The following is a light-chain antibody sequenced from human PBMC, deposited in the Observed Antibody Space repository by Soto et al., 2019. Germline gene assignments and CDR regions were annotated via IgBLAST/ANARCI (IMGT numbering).Light chain of an antibody. J-gene: IGLJ2*01. Sequence: QSALTQPPSASGSPGQSVTISCTGTSSDVGGYNYVSWYQHHPGKAPKLMIYEVSKRPSGVPDRFSGSQSGNTASLTVSGLQAEDEADYYCSSYAGSNTFVVFGGGTKLTVL. CDR3: SSYAGSNTFVV. V-gene: IGLV2-8*01. CDR2: EVS. CDR1: SSDVGGYNY.